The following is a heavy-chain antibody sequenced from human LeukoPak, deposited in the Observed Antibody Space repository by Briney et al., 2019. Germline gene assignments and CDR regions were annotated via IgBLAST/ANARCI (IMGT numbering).Heavy chain of an antibody. CDR1: GFTFSSYY. Sequence: GGSLRLSCAASGFTFSSYYMSWVRQAPGKGLEWVANIKQDGSGKYYVDFVKGRFTISRDNAKNSLFLQMNSLRAEDTSVYYCARDRKSRIVGVIQHYLDYWGQGTLVTVSS. J-gene: IGHJ4*02. CDR2: IKQDGSGK. CDR3: ARDRKSRIVGVIQHYLDY. D-gene: IGHD1-26*01. V-gene: IGHV3-7*01.